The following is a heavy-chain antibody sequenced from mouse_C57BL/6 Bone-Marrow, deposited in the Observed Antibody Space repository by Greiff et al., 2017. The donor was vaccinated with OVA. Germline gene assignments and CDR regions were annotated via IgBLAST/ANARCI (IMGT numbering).Heavy chain of an antibody. CDR3: TRVAGTDWYFDV. D-gene: IGHD3-3*01. CDR1: GFTFSSYA. CDR2: ISSGGDYI. V-gene: IGHV5-9-1*02. Sequence: VQLKESGEGLVKPGGSLKLSCAASGFTFSSYAMSWVRQTPEKRLEWVAYISSGGDYIYYADTVKGRFTISRDNARNTLYLQMSSLKSEDTAMYYCTRVAGTDWYFDVWGTGTTVTVSS. J-gene: IGHJ1*03.